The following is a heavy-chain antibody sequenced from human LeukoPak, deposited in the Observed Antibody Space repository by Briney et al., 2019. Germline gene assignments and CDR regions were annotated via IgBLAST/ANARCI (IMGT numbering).Heavy chain of an antibody. D-gene: IGHD3-9*01. V-gene: IGHV1-69*13. CDR3: ARVMTGYYLHFDY. CDR1: GGTFSSYA. J-gene: IGHJ4*02. Sequence: SVKVSCKASGGTFSSYAISWLRQAPGQGLEWMGGIIPIFGTANYAQKFQGRVTITADESTSTAYMELSSLRSEDTAVYYCARVMTGYYLHFDYWGQGTLVTVSS. CDR2: IIPIFGTA.